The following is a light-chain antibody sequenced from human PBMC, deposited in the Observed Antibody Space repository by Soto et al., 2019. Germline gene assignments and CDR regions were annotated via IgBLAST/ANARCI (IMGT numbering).Light chain of an antibody. CDR3: QQYDNVPLT. CDR1: QDITND. J-gene: IGKJ4*01. CDR2: EAS. Sequence: DIQMTQSPSSLSAAGGDRVTITCQASQDITNDLNWYQQKPGKAPKVLIYEASNLETGVPSRFSGSGSGTDFTFTISSLQPEDIATYFCQQYDNVPLTFGGGTKVEIK. V-gene: IGKV1-33*01.